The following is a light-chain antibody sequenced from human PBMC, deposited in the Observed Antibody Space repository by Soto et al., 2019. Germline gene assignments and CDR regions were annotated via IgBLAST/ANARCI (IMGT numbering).Light chain of an antibody. CDR1: QSISRW. V-gene: IGKV1-5*01. CDR2: AAS. Sequence: IQMTQSLSTLSASVGDRVTITCRASQSISRWLAWSQQKPGKAPKLLIYAASTLQSGVPSRFSGSGSGTEFTLTISSLQPEDFATYYCQQLNSYPQTFGGGTKVDIK. J-gene: IGKJ4*01. CDR3: QQLNSYPQT.